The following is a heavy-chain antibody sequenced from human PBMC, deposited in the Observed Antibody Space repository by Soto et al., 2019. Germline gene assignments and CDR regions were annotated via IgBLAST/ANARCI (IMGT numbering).Heavy chain of an antibody. CDR2: IYYSGST. CDR1: GGSISSSSYY. V-gene: IGHV4-39*01. J-gene: IGHJ5*02. Sequence: SETLSLTCTVSGGSISSSSYYWGWIRQPPGKGLEWIGSIYYSGSTYYNPSLKSRVTISVDTSKNQFSLKLGSVTAADTAVYYCARPKGGDILTGYETPEQNWFDPWGQGTLVTVSS. CDR3: ARPKGGDILTGYETPEQNWFDP. D-gene: IGHD3-9*01.